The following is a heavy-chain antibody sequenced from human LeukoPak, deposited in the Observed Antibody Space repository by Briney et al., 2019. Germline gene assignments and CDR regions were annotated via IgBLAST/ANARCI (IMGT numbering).Heavy chain of an antibody. CDR1: GFTFKNYW. V-gene: IGHV3-74*01. Sequence: TGGSLRLSCVASGFTFKNYWMHWVRQAPGKGLVWVSRIDSDGSITIYADSVKGRFTISRDNAKDTLFLQMNSLRADDTAVYYCAKDSLGGYTYGWGIFDIWGQGTLVTVSS. CDR2: IDSDGSIT. CDR3: AKDSLGGYTYGWGIFDI. D-gene: IGHD5-18*01. J-gene: IGHJ3*02.